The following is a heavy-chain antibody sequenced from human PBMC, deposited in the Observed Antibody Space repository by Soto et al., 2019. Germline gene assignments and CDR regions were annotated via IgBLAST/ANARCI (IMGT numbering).Heavy chain of an antibody. CDR2: IYYSGST. V-gene: IGHV4-59*01. J-gene: IGHJ5*02. CDR3: ASCWLSNWFHP. D-gene: IGHD3-10*01. CDR1: GGSISSYY. Sequence: QVQLQESGPGLVKPSETLSLTCTVSGGSISSYYWCWIRQPPGKGLEWLGYIYYSGSTNYYPALKCRVSISVDTSKTQVSLNLSFVTAAGTAVYCWASCWLSNWFHPWGQGPQVTVSS.